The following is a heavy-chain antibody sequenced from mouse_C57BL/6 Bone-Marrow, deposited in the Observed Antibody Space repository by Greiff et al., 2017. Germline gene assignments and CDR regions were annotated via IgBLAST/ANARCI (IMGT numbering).Heavy chain of an antibody. J-gene: IGHJ3*01. CDR2: IYPRDGST. CDR1: GYTFTDHT. CDR3: ARRGDDGYYWFAY. D-gene: IGHD2-3*01. V-gene: IGHV1-78*01. Sequence: VQLQESDAELVKPGASVKISCKVSGYTFTDHTIHWMKQRPEQGLEWIGYIYPRDGSTKYNEKFKGKATLTADKSSSTAYMQLNSLTSEDSAVYFCARRGDDGYYWFAYWGQGTLVTVSA.